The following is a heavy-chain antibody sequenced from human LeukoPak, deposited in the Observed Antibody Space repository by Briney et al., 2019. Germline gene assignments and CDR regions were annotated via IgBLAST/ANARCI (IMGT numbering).Heavy chain of an antibody. CDR1: GYSFTNYW. V-gene: IGHV5-51*01. D-gene: IGHD3-22*01. CDR3: ARQDSSGVDY. Sequence: GESLKISCKSSGYSFTNYWIGWVRQMPGKGLEWMAIIFPGDSESRYGPSLQGQVTISADKSISTAFLQWSSLRASDTAMYYCARQDSSGVDYWGQGTPVTVSS. J-gene: IGHJ4*02. CDR2: IFPGDSES.